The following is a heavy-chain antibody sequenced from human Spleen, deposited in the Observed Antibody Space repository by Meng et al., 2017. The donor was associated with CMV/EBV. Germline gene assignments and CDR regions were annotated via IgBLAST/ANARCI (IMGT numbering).Heavy chain of an antibody. CDR2: IIPILEKT. Sequence: SVKVSCKASGGAFNSYTYTWVRQAPGQGLEWVGWIIPILEKTDYAQKFQGRVTITADKSSSTTYIQLSNLASEDTAVYYCARDLDGSGSYSAYWGQGTLVTVSS. CDR3: ARDLDGSGSYSAY. D-gene: IGHD1-26*01. V-gene: IGHV1-69*08. J-gene: IGHJ4*02. CDR1: GGAFNSYT.